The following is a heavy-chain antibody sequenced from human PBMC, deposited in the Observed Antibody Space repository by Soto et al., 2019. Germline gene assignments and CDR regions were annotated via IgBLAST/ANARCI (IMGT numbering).Heavy chain of an antibody. D-gene: IGHD6-19*01. CDR1: GFTVSSNY. CDR3: ARSGYSSGWYSAFDI. V-gene: IGHV3-66*01. CDR2: ISSDGSK. J-gene: IGHJ3*02. Sequence: GGSLRLSCAASGFTVSSNYMSWVRQAPGKGPEWVSVISSDGSKYYADSVKVRFTISRDNAKNTLYLQMNSLRAEDTALYHCARSGYSSGWYSAFDIWGQGTIVTVSS.